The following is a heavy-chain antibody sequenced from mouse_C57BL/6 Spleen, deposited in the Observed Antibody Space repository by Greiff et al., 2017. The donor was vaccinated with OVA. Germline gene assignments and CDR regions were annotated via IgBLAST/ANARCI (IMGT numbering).Heavy chain of an antibody. J-gene: IGHJ2*01. CDR2: IYPGSGST. Sequence: QFQLQQPGAELVKPGASVKMSCKASGYTFTSYWITWVKQRPGQGLEWIGDIYPGSGSTNYNEKFKGKATLTVDTSSSTAYMQLSSLTSEDSAVYYCARARYYFDCWGQGTTLTVSS. CDR1: GYTFTSYW. CDR3: ARARYYFDC. V-gene: IGHV1-55*01.